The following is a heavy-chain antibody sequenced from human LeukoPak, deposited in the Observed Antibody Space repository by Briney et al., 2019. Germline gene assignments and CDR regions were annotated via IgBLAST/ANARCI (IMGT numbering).Heavy chain of an antibody. CDR3: ARGFHEPFDR. CDR1: GAPVSSSH. J-gene: IGHJ5*02. V-gene: IGHV4-59*02. CDR2: VDYNGST. Sequence: SETLSLTCTVSGAPVSSSHWNWIRQSPGKGLEWIANVDYNGSTKYNPSPRGRGTMSLDTSKNQFYLKLESVTAADTARYYCARGFHEPFDRWGQGILVTVSS. D-gene: IGHD2-21*01.